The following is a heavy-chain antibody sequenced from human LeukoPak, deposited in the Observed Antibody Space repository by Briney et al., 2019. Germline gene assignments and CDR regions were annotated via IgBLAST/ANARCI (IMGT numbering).Heavy chain of an antibody. J-gene: IGHJ5*02. D-gene: IGHD2-15*01. V-gene: IGHV1-2*02. CDR1: GYTFTGYY. Sequence: GASVKVSCKASGYTFTGYYMHWVRQAPGQGLEWMGWNNPNSGGTNYAQKFQGRVTMTRDTSISTAYMELSRLRSDDTAVYYCARGSCSGGSCYSRWFDPWGQGTLVTVSS. CDR2: NNPNSGGT. CDR3: ARGSCSGGSCYSRWFDP.